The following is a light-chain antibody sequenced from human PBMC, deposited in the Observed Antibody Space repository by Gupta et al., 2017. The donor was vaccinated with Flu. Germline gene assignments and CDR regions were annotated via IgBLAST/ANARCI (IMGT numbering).Light chain of an antibody. Sequence: SVLTPPPSVSEAPGQRVTISCTGSSSNIGAHYDVHWYQQLPGTAPKPLIYGTTNRPSGVPDRFSGSKSGTSASLAITGLQADDDADYYCHSYDTQAHVLFGGGTKLTVL. CDR1: SSNIGAHYD. CDR2: GTT. J-gene: IGLJ2*01. CDR3: HSYDTQAHVL. V-gene: IGLV1-40*01.